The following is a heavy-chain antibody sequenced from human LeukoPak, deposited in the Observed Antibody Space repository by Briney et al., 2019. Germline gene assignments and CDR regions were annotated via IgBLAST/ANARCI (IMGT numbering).Heavy chain of an antibody. CDR3: ARRGFLEWFDY. CDR1: GGSISSSSYY. V-gene: IGHV4-39*01. J-gene: IGHJ4*02. CDR2: VYYSGTT. Sequence: SETLSLTCTVSGGSISSSSYYWGWIRQPPGKGLEWIGSVYYSGTTYYNPSLKSRVTISVDTSKNQFSLKLSSVTAADTAVYYCARRGFLEWFDYWGQGTLVTVSS. D-gene: IGHD3-3*01.